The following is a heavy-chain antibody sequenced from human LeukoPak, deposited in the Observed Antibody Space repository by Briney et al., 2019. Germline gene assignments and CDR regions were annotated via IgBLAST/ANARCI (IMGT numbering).Heavy chain of an antibody. J-gene: IGHJ3*02. CDR2: INHSGST. V-gene: IGHV4-34*01. Sequence: SETLSLTCAVYGGSFSGYYWSWIRQPPGKGLEWIGEINHSGSTNYNPSLKSRVTISVDTSKNQFSLKLSSVTAADTAVYYCARQAVAGRKAFDIWGQGTMVTVSS. CDR3: ARQAVAGRKAFDI. D-gene: IGHD6-19*01. CDR1: GGSFSGYY.